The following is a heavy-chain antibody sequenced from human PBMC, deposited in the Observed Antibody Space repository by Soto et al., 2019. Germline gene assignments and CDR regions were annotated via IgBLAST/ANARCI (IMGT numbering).Heavy chain of an antibody. Sequence: GGSLRLSCAASGFTFDDYTMHWVRQAPGKGLEWVSLISWDGGSTYYADSVKGRFTISRDNSKNSLYLQMNSLRTEDTALYYCAKATGTTYNFDYWGQGTLVTVSS. CDR1: GFTFDDYT. CDR2: ISWDGGST. V-gene: IGHV3-43*01. J-gene: IGHJ4*02. CDR3: AKATGTTYNFDY. D-gene: IGHD1-7*01.